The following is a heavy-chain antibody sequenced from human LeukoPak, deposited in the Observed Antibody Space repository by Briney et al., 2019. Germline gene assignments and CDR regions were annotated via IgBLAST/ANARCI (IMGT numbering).Heavy chain of an antibody. CDR3: ARDLFPNYSGSSDAFDI. D-gene: IGHD1-26*01. J-gene: IGHJ3*02. CDR1: GGTFSSYA. CDR2: IIPIFGTA. V-gene: IGHV1-69*05. Sequence: ASVKVSCKASGGTFSSYAISWVRQAPGQGLEWMGGIIPIFGTANYAQKFQGRVTITTDESTSTAYMELSSLRSEDTAVYYCARDLFPNYSGSSDAFDIWGQGTMVTVSS.